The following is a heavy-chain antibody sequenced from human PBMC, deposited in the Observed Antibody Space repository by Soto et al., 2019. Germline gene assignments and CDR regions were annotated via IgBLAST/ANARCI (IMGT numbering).Heavy chain of an antibody. CDR1: GFNFRDYA. CDR3: ARDQFSERSGYFYGYGYFDY. CDR2: VSGRSGST. D-gene: IGHD5-18*01. J-gene: IGHJ4*02. Sequence: GSLRLSCAASGFNFRDYAMSWVRQAPGKGLEWVSGVSGRSGSTYYADSVKGRFTISRNNPTNTLYLQLNNLRGEDTAFYYCARDQFSERSGYFYGYGYFDYWGQGIPVTVSS. V-gene: IGHV3-23*01.